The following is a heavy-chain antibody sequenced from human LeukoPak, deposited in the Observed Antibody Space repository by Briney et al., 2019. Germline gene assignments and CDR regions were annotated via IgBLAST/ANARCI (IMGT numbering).Heavy chain of an antibody. J-gene: IGHJ6*02. V-gene: IGHV3-53*01. Sequence: GGSLRLSCAASGFTVSTNYMTWVRQAPGKGLEWVSVIYSGGSTYYSDSVKGRFTISRDNSKNTLYLQLNNLRAEDTAVYYCARIKSGWLGEGSYYYYGMDVWGQGTTVTVSS. CDR3: ARIKSGWLGEGSYYYYGMDV. CDR1: GFTVSTNY. D-gene: IGHD6-19*01. CDR2: IYSGGST.